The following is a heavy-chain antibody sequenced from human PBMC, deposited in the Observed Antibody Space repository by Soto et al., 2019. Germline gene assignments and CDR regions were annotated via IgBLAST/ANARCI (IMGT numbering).Heavy chain of an antibody. Sequence: ASVKVSCKASGYTFTGYAMHWVRQAPGQRLEWMGWINAGNGNTKYSQKFQGRVTITRDTSASTAYMELSSLRSEDTAVYFCARAVAVTAHFYYWGQGTLVTVSS. CDR3: ARAVAVTAHFYY. D-gene: IGHD2-21*02. CDR2: INAGNGNT. CDR1: GYTFTGYA. V-gene: IGHV1-3*01. J-gene: IGHJ4*02.